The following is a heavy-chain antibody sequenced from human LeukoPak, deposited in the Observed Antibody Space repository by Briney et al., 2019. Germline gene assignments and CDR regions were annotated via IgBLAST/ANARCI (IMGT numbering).Heavy chain of an antibody. Sequence: SETLSLTCTVSGDSFSSYYWSWIRQPPGKTLEWIGYIYASGSTNYSPSLKSRVTKPVDTSKTQISLKLTSVTAADTAVYYCARTRYHFDSWGQGSLVTVSS. CDR3: ARTRYHFDS. V-gene: IGHV4-4*09. J-gene: IGHJ4*02. CDR1: GDSFSSYY. CDR2: IYASGST. D-gene: IGHD1-26*01.